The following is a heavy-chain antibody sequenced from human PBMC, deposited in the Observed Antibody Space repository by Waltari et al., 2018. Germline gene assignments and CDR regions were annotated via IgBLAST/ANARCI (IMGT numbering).Heavy chain of an antibody. CDR1: GGSFSGYY. CDR2: INHSGSP. Sequence: QVQLQQWGAGLLKPSETLSLTCAVYGGSFSGYYWSWIRQPPGKGLEWIGEINHSGSPNYNPSLKSRVTISVDTSKNQFSLKLSSVTAADTAVYYCATEDGTGTKTPYWGQGTLVTVSS. V-gene: IGHV4-34*01. D-gene: IGHD1-7*01. J-gene: IGHJ4*02. CDR3: ATEDGTGTKTPY.